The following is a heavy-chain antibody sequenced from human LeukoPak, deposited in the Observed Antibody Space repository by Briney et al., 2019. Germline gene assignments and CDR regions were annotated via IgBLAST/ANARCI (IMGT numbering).Heavy chain of an antibody. CDR3: AREEDDRYYYYYGMDV. D-gene: IGHD1-1*01. Sequence: ASVKVSCKASGGTFSSYAISWVRQAPGQGLEWMGRIIPILGIANYAQKFQGRATITADKSTSTAYMELSSLRSEDTAVYYCAREEDDRYYYYYGMDVWGQGTTVTVSS. J-gene: IGHJ6*02. CDR2: IIPILGIA. CDR1: GGTFSSYA. V-gene: IGHV1-69*04.